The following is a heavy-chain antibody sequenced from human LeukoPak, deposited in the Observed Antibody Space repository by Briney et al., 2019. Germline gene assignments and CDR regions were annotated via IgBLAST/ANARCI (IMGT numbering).Heavy chain of an antibody. D-gene: IGHD6-19*01. V-gene: IGHV3-23*01. CDR2: ISGSGGST. Sequence: GGSLRLSCAASGFTFNNYAMSWVRQAPGKGLEWVSAISGSGGSTYYADSVKGRFTISIDNSKNTLYLQMDSLRAEDMAVYYCARRGSSGWGKPWYFDLWGRGTLVTVSS. CDR1: GFTFNNYA. J-gene: IGHJ2*01. CDR3: ARRGSSGWGKPWYFDL.